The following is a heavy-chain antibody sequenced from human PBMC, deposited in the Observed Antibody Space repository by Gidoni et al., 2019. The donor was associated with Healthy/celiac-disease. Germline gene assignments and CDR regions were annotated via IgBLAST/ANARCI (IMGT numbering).Heavy chain of an antibody. CDR2: IKQDGSAK. Sequence: EVQLVESGGGLVQPGGARRPPCGASGFPFSSYWMSWVRQAPGKGLEWVANIKQDGSAKYYVDSVKGRFTISRDNAKNSLYLQMDSLRAEDTAVYYCARGGIQLWGLFDYWGQGTLVTVSS. J-gene: IGHJ4*02. CDR3: ARGGIQLWGLFDY. D-gene: IGHD5-18*01. CDR1: GFPFSSYW. V-gene: IGHV3-7*04.